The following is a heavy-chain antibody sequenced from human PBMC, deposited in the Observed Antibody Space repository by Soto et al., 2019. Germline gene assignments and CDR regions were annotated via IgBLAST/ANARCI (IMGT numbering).Heavy chain of an antibody. D-gene: IGHD2-21*01. CDR3: ARDPLLIGDTDYGLDV. CDR1: GFTFSSYW. Sequence: EVQLVESGGGLVQPGGSLILSCAASGFTFSSYWMHWVRQAPGKGLVWVSRINNDGSSTSYADSVKGRFTISRDNAKSTLYQEMSSLRAEDTAVYYCARDPLLIGDTDYGLDVWGQGTTVTVSS. J-gene: IGHJ6*02. CDR2: INNDGSST. V-gene: IGHV3-74*01.